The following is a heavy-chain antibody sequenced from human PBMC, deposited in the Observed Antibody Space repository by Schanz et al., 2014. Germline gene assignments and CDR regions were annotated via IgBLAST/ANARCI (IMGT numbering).Heavy chain of an antibody. CDR1: GFTFSAYA. Sequence: EVQLLESGGGLVQPGGSLRLSCAASGFTFSAYAMTWVRQIPGKGLEWVSYVSRSTPDIYYADSVKGRFTMSRDNAKNSVFLQMNSLRAEDTAIYYCAKDAPYPFDLWGRGTLVTVSS. CDR2: VSRSTPDI. J-gene: IGHJ2*01. V-gene: IGHV3-48*01. CDR3: AKDAPYPFDL.